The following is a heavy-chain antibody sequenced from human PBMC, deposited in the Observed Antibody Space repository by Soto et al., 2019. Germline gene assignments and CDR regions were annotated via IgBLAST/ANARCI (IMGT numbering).Heavy chain of an antibody. Sequence: ASVKVSCKASGYTFTSYGISWVRQAPGQGLEWMGWISAYNGNTNYAQKLQGRVTMTTATSTSTAYTELRRLRSDDTAVYYCAREPERDDDIFTGRSCDYWGKGTLGSISS. J-gene: IGHJ4*02. CDR3: AREPERDDDIFTGRSCDY. CDR2: ISAYNGNT. V-gene: IGHV1-18*01. CDR1: GYTFTSYG. D-gene: IGHD3-9*01.